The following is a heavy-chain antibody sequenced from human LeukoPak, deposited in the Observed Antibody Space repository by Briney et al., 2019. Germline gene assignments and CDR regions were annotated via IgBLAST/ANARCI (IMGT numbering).Heavy chain of an antibody. CDR1: GYTFTGYY. D-gene: IGHD2-2*01. V-gene: IGHV1-2*02. CDR2: INPNSGGT. Sequence: GASVKVSCKASGYTFTGYYMHWVRQAPGQGLEWMGWINPNSGGTNYAQKLQGRVTMTTDTSTSTAYMELRSLRSDDTAVYYCARFRGAYSSSTSCYGMAYFDYWGQGTLVTVSS. CDR3: ARFRGAYSSSTSCYGMAYFDY. J-gene: IGHJ4*02.